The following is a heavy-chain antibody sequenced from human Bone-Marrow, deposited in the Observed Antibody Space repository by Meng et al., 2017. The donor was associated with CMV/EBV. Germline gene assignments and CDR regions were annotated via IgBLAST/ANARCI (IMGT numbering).Heavy chain of an antibody. CDR1: GYTFTAYY. D-gene: IGHD3-10*01. CDR2: INPDSGAT. J-gene: IGHJ4*02. CDR3: ARGQEIIALPPVVERDY. Sequence: ASVKVSCKASGYTFTAYYIHWVRQAPGQGLEWMGWINPDSGATKYAQKFQGRVTMTRDTSISTAYMELSRLRSDDAAVFYCARGQEIIALPPVVERDYWGQGTRVTVSS. V-gene: IGHV1-2*02.